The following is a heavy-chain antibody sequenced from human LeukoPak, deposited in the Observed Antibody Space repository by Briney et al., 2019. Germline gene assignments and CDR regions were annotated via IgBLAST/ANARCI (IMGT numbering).Heavy chain of an antibody. CDR1: GVTLSSYA. CDR2: IYYSGST. V-gene: IGHV4-59*01. Sequence: GSLRLSCTASGVTLSSYAMSWARQAPGKGLEWIGYIYYSGSTNYNPSLKSRVTTSVDTSKNQFSLKLSSVTAADTAVYYCARGGSLYYYYGMDVWGQGTTVTVSS. D-gene: IGHD1-26*01. CDR3: ARGGSLYYYYGMDV. J-gene: IGHJ6*02.